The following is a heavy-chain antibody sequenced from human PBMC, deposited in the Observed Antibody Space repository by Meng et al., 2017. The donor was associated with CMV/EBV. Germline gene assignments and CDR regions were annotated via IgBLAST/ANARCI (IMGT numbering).Heavy chain of an antibody. CDR2: ISYDGSNK. CDR1: GFTFSSYA. V-gene: IGHV3-30*04. J-gene: IGHJ6*02. CDR3: ARDRSSYYYYYGMDV. D-gene: IGHD5-18*01. Sequence: GESLKISCAASGFTFSSYAMHWVREAPGKGLEWVAVISYDGSNKYYADSVKGRFTISRGNSKNTLYLQMNSLRAEDTAVYYCARDRSSYYYYYGMDVWGQGTTVTVSS.